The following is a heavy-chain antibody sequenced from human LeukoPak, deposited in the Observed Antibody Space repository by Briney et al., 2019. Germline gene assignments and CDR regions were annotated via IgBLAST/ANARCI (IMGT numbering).Heavy chain of an antibody. CDR2: INPNSGGT. CDR1: GYTFTGYY. V-gene: IGHV1-2*02. CDR3: ASSVRDIVVVPAAIRFDY. D-gene: IGHD2-2*02. Sequence: ASVKVSCKASGYTFTGYYMHWVRQAPGQGLEWMGWINPNSGGTNYAQKFQGRVTMTRDTSISTAYMELSRLRSDDTAVYYCASSVRDIVVVPAAIRFDYWGQGTLVTVSS. J-gene: IGHJ4*02.